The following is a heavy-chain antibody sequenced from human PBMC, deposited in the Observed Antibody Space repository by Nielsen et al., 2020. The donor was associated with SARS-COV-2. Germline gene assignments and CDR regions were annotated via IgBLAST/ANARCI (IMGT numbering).Heavy chain of an antibody. CDR2: VNPNSGNT. Sequence: ASVKVSCKASGYTFTSYDINWVRQATGQGLEWMGWVNPNSGNTGYAQKFQGRVTITADESTSTAYMELSSLRSEDTAVYYCARDTSYDSSGYYSDYWGQGTLVTVSS. CDR3: ARDTSYDSSGYYSDY. V-gene: IGHV1-8*01. J-gene: IGHJ4*02. CDR1: GYTFTSYD. D-gene: IGHD3-22*01.